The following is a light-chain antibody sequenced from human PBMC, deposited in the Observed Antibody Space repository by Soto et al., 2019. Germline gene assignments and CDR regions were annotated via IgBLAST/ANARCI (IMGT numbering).Light chain of an antibody. CDR1: QGISSY. V-gene: IGKV1-8*01. Sequence: AIRMTQSPSSLSASTGDRVTITCRASQGISSYLAWYQQKPGKAPKLLIYAASTLQSGVPSRFSGSGSGIDFTLTISCLQSEDFATYYCRQYYSYPRTFGQGTKVDI. J-gene: IGKJ1*01. CDR2: AAS. CDR3: RQYYSYPRT.